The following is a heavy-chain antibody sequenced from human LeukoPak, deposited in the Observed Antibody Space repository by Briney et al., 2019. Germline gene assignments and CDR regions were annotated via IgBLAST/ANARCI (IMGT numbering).Heavy chain of an antibody. CDR2: ISYDGSNK. V-gene: IGHV3-30*18. CDR3: AKDRNRAFDI. Sequence: GGSLRLSCAASGFTFDDYAMHWVRQAPGKGLEWVAVISYDGSNKYYADSVKGRFTISRDNSKNTLYLQMNSLRAEDTAVYYCAKDRNRAFDIWGQGTMVTVSS. J-gene: IGHJ3*02. CDR1: GFTFDDYA.